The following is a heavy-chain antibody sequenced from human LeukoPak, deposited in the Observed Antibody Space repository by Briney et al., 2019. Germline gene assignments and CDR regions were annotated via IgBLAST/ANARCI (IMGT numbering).Heavy chain of an antibody. D-gene: IGHD3-10*01. J-gene: IGHJ4*02. V-gene: IGHV1-18*01. CDR1: GYTFTSYA. CDR3: AREDLYGSGSPFDY. CDR2: ISAYNGNT. Sequence: ASVKVSCKASGYTFTSYAMHWVRQAPGQRLEWMGWISAYNGNTNYAQKLQGRVTMTTDTSTSTAYMELRSLRSDDTAVYYCAREDLYGSGSPFDYWGQGTLVTVSS.